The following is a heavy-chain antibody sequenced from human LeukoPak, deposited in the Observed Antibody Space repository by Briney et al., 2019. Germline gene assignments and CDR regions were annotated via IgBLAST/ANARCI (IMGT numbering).Heavy chain of an antibody. D-gene: IGHD5-24*01. CDR3: ARMRDGYNSAFDY. V-gene: IGHV3-23*01. J-gene: IGHJ4*02. Sequence: SGGSLRLSCAASGFTLSSYAMSGVRQAPGKGLEWVSAISGSGGSTYYADSVKGRFTISRDNSKNTLYLQMNSLRAEDTAVYYCARMRDGYNSAFDYWGQGTLVTVSS. CDR1: GFTLSSYA. CDR2: ISGSGGST.